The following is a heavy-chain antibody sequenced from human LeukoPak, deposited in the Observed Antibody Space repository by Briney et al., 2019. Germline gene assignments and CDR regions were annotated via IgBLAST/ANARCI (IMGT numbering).Heavy chain of an antibody. V-gene: IGHV3-7*01. CDR1: GFTFSSYW. CDR3: ARDAYSPGYYMDV. Sequence: GGSLRLSCAASGFTFSSYWMSWVRQAPGKGLEWVANIKQDGSEKYYVDSVKGRFTISRDNAKNSLYLRMNSLRAEDTAVYYCARDAYSPGYYMDVWGKGTTVTVSS. CDR2: IKQDGSEK. D-gene: IGHD2-15*01. J-gene: IGHJ6*03.